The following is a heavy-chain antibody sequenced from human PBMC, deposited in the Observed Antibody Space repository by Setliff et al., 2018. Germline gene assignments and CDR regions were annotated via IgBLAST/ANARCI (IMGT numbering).Heavy chain of an antibody. CDR1: GDSFSDYY. J-gene: IGHJ4*02. Sequence: SETLSLTCAVYGDSFSDYYWSWIRQPPGKGLEWIEEINHRGSTNYSPSLKSRVTLSIDTSKNQFSLKLSSVTAADAALYYCAASRAYTGAVEEWFLPKTFDFWGQGSPVTVSS. CDR3: AASRAYTGAVEEWFLPKTFDF. CDR2: INHRGST. V-gene: IGHV4-34*01. D-gene: IGHD3-10*01.